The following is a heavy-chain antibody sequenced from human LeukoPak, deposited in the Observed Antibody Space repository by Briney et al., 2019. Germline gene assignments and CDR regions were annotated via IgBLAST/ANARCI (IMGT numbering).Heavy chain of an antibody. Sequence: PSETLSLTCTVSGGSISSYYWSWIQQPPGKGLEWIGYIYYSGSTNYNPSLKSRVTISVDTSKNQFSLKLSSVTAADTAVYYCARARREVATIIFDYWGQGTLVTVSS. CDR2: IYYSGST. V-gene: IGHV4-59*01. CDR3: ARARREVATIIFDY. D-gene: IGHD5-24*01. J-gene: IGHJ4*02. CDR1: GGSISSYY.